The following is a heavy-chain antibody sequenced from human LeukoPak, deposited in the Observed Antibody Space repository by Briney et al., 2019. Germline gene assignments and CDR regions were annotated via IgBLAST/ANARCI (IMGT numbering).Heavy chain of an antibody. CDR3: AGGRRTLDY. Sequence: GGSLRLSCAVSGFTFDDYGMSWVRQAPGKGLEWVSGINWNGGSIGYADSVKGRFTISGDNVKNSLYLQMNSLRAEDTALYYCAGGRRTLDYGGQGTLVTVS. J-gene: IGHJ4*02. CDR1: GFTFDDYG. CDR2: INWNGGSI. V-gene: IGHV3-20*04.